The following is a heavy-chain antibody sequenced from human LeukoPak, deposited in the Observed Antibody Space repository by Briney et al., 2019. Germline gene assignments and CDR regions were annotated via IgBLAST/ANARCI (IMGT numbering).Heavy chain of an antibody. Sequence: GGSLRLSCAASGFTFDDYTMHWVRQAPGKGLEWVSLISWDGGSTYYADSVKGRFTISRDNSKNSLYLQMNSLRTEDTALYYCATKYQLPDNDAFDIWGQGTMVTVSS. CDR1: GFTFDDYT. V-gene: IGHV3-43*01. CDR2: ISWDGGST. CDR3: ATKYQLPDNDAFDI. J-gene: IGHJ3*02. D-gene: IGHD2-2*01.